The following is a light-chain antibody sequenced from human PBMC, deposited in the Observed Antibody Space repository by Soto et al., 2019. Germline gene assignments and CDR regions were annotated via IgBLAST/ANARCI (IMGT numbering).Light chain of an antibody. J-gene: IGKJ1*01. V-gene: IGKV3D-15*01. Sequence: EIVMTQSPATLSVSPGERATLSCRASQSVSSNLAWYQQTPGQAPRLLIFDASTRATGIPARFSGSGSGTEFTLTISSLQSEDFAVYYCQQYYNWLGTFGQGTKVEVK. CDR1: QSVSSN. CDR3: QQYYNWLGT. CDR2: DAS.